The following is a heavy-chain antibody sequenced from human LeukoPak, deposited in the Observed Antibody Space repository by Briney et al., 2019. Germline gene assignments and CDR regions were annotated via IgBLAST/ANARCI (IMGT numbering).Heavy chain of an antibody. J-gene: IGHJ4*02. CDR2: IYPGDSDT. CDR3: ATAAYCGGDCYSRLAYYFDY. Sequence: GESLKISCKGSGYSFTSYWIGWVRQMPGKGLEWMGIIYPGDSDTRYSPSFQGQVTISADKSISTAYLQWSSLKASDTAIYYCATAAYCGGDCYSRLAYYFDYWGQGTLVTVSS. CDR1: GYSFTSYW. D-gene: IGHD2-21*02. V-gene: IGHV5-51*01.